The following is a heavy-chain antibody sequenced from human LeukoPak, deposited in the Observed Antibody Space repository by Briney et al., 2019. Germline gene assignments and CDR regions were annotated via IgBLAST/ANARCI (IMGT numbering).Heavy chain of an antibody. D-gene: IGHD2-2*01. V-gene: IGHV1-18*01. CDR3: ASGATYCSSTSCSLRDYFDY. CDR1: GYTFTSYG. Sequence: ASVKVSCKASGYTFTSYGISWVRQAPGQGLEWMGWISAYNGNTNYANKPQGRVTMTTDKSTSTTYMELRSLRSDDTAVYYCASGATYCSSTSCSLRDYFDYWGQGTLVTVSS. J-gene: IGHJ4*02. CDR2: ISAYNGNT.